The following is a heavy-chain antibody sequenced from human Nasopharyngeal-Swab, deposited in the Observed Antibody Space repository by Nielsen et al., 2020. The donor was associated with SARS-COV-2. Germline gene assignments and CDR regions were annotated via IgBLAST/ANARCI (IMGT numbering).Heavy chain of an antibody. Sequence: GGSLRLSCAASGFTFSSYAMSWVRQAPGKGLEWVSAISGSGGSTYYADSVKGRFTISRDNSKNTLYLQMNSLRAEDTAAYYCAKTLLPTVTTWSFDYWGQGTLVTVSS. J-gene: IGHJ4*02. V-gene: IGHV3-23*01. CDR2: ISGSGGST. D-gene: IGHD4-17*01. CDR1: GFTFSSYA. CDR3: AKTLLPTVTTWSFDY.